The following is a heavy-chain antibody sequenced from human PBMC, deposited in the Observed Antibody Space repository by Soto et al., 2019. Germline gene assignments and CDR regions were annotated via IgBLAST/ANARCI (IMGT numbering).Heavy chain of an antibody. V-gene: IGHV3-30-3*01. Sequence: GGSLRLSCAASGFTFSSYAMHWVRQAPGKGLEWVAVISYDGSNKYYADSVKGRFTISRDNSKNTLYLQMNSLRAEDTAVYYCARANFWSGAFYYYGMDVWGRGTTVTVSS. CDR1: GFTFSSYA. CDR2: ISYDGSNK. J-gene: IGHJ6*02. CDR3: ARANFWSGAFYYYGMDV. D-gene: IGHD3-3*01.